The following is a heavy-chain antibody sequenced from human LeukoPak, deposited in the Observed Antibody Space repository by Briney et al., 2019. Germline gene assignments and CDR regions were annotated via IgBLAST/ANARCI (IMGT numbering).Heavy chain of an antibody. D-gene: IGHD3-16*01. J-gene: IGHJ5*02. CDR2: ISGGSRTI. CDR3: ARGILMITFGGVMNWFDP. Sequence: GGSLRLSCAASGFTFSDYYMNWIRQAPGKGLEWVSSISGGSRTINYADSVKGRFTTSRDNAKNSLYLQVNSLRAEDTAVYYCARGILMITFGGVMNWFDPWGQGTLVTVSS. CDR1: GFTFSDYY. V-gene: IGHV3-11*01.